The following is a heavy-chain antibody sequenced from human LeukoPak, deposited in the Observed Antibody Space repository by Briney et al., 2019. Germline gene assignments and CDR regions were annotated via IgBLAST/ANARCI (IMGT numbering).Heavy chain of an antibody. CDR3: ARDAIDGSGFDFDY. Sequence: GESLRLSCAASGYTFSDYYMTWIRQAPGKGLEWISYISTSAGTIYYADSVKGRFTISRDNAKNSLYLQMNSLRAEDTAVYYCARDAIDGSGFDFDYWGQGTLVTVSS. CDR2: ISTSAGTI. J-gene: IGHJ4*02. V-gene: IGHV3-11*01. D-gene: IGHD3-22*01. CDR1: GYTFSDYY.